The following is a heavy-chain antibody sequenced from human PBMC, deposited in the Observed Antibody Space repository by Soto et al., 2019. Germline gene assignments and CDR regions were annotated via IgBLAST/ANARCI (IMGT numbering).Heavy chain of an antibody. D-gene: IGHD2-2*01. V-gene: IGHV6-1*01. CDR1: GDSVPSNSAA. CDR3: ARDVCGSSTSCYRRNYGMDV. J-gene: IGHJ6*02. Sequence: SQTLSLTCAISGDSVPSNSAAWNWIRQSPSRGLEWLGRTYYRSKWYNDYAVSVKSRITINPDTSKNQFSLQLNSVTPEDTAVYYCARDVCGSSTSCYRRNYGMDVWGQGTTVTVSS. CDR2: TYYRSKWYN.